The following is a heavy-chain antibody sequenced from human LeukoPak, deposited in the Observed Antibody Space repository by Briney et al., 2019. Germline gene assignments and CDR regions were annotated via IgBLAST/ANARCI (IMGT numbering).Heavy chain of an antibody. CDR1: GYTFISYG. CDR3: AFSKYYLQGSYYYMDV. D-gene: IGHD3-10*01. J-gene: IGHJ6*03. V-gene: IGHV1-18*01. Sequence: ASVKVSCKASGYTFISYGISWVRQAPGQGLEWMGWISAYNGNTNYAQKLQGRVTMTTDTSTSTAYMELRSLRSDDTAVYYCAFSKYYLQGSYYYMDVWGKGTTVTVSS. CDR2: ISAYNGNT.